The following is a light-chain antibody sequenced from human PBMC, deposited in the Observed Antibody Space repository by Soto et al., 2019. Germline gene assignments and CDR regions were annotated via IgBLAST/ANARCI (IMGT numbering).Light chain of an antibody. CDR3: QQSYATHS. J-gene: IGKJ1*01. V-gene: IGKV1-39*01. CDR2: TAS. Sequence: DIQMTQSPSSLSASVGDRVTITCRASQSISTYLNWYQQKPGKAPKLLIYTASGLQGGVPSRFSGSGSGTDFTLTIISLQPEDFATYYCQQSYATHSFGQGTRVEIK. CDR1: QSISTY.